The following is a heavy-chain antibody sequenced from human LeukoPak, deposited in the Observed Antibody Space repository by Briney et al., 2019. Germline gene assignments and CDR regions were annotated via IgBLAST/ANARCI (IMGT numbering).Heavy chain of an antibody. CDR2: INSDGSTT. CDR3: ARRSSGSPPYYFDY. J-gene: IGHJ4*02. CDR1: GFTFSSYW. D-gene: IGHD1-26*01. V-gene: IGHV3-74*01. Sequence: GGSLRLSCAASGFTFSSYWMHWVCQAPGKGLVWVSRINSDGSTTNYADYVKGRFTISRDNAKNTLYLQMNSLRAEDTAVYYCARRSSGSPPYYFDYWGQGTLVTVSS.